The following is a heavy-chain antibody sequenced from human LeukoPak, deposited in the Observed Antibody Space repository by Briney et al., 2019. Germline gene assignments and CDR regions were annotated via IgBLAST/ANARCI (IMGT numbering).Heavy chain of an antibody. CDR3: ARAPGGYSGYDLYYYYGMDV. D-gene: IGHD5-12*01. Sequence: ASVKVSCKASGYTFTSYGISWVRQAPGQGLEWMGGISAYNGNTNYAQKLQGRVTMTTDTSTSTAYMELRSLRSDDTAVYYCARAPGGYSGYDLYYYYGMDVWGQGTTVTVSS. CDR2: ISAYNGNT. CDR1: GYTFTSYG. J-gene: IGHJ6*02. V-gene: IGHV1-18*01.